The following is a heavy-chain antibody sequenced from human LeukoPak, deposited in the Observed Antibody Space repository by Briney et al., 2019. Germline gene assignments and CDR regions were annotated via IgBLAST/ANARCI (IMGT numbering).Heavy chain of an antibody. D-gene: IGHD2-8*02. J-gene: IGHJ4*02. CDR2: ISSSGSYI. CDR3: ARDRRYFDTGGLGGPEY. Sequence: PGGSLRLSCAASGFPFSTYTMNWVRQASGGGLEWVSSISSSGSYIYYTDSVKGRFTISRDNAKNSLYLQMNNLRAEDTAVYYCARDRRYFDTGGLGGPEYWGQGTLVTVSS. V-gene: IGHV3-21*01. CDR1: GFPFSTYT.